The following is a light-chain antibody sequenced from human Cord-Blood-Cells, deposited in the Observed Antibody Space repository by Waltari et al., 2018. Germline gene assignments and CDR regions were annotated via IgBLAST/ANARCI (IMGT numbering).Light chain of an antibody. CDR1: KSVSSN. CDR2: CAS. V-gene: IGKV3-15*01. Sequence: EIVMTQSPATLSVSPGERATLSCRASKSVSSNLAWYQQKPGQAPRLLIYCASTRATGIPARFSGSGSGTEFTLTISSLQSEDFAVYYCQQYNNWPRTFGQGTKVEIK. J-gene: IGKJ1*01. CDR3: QQYNNWPRT.